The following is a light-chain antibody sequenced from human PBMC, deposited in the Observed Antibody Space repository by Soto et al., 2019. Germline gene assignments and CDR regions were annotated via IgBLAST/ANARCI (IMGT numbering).Light chain of an antibody. CDR1: DSNIGSNT. V-gene: IGLV1-44*01. Sequence: QSVLTQAPSASGTPGQSVTISCSGSDSNIGSNTVNWYQQLPGMAPKLLIYANFQRSSGAPDRFSASKSGTSASLAISGLPSEDEAHYYCAVWDDGLSGWVFGGGTKLTVL. CDR3: AVWDDGLSGWV. CDR2: ANF. J-gene: IGLJ2*01.